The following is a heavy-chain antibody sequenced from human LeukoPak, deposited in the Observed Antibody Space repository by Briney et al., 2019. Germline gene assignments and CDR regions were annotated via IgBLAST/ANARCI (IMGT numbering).Heavy chain of an antibody. Sequence: SETLSLTCSVSGGSINNYYWSWIRQAPGKGLEWIGYIYYSGSTNYNPSLKSRVTISVDTSKNQFSLMLSSVTAADTAVYYCARHNARLRGWIGEVDYWGQGALVNVSS. D-gene: IGHD3-10*01. CDR3: ARHNARLRGWIGEVDY. CDR1: GGSINNYY. V-gene: IGHV4-59*08. CDR2: IYYSGST. J-gene: IGHJ4*02.